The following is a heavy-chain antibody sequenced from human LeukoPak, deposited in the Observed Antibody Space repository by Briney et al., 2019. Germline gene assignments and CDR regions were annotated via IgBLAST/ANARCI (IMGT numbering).Heavy chain of an antibody. CDR3: ARDRRDYRAFDI. CDR2: INPSGGST. Sequence: ASVTVSCKASGYTFTSYYMHWVRQAPGQGLEWMGIINPSGGSTSYAQKFQGRVTMTRDTSTSTVYMELSSLRSEDTAVYYCARDRRDYRAFDIWGQGTMVTVSS. D-gene: IGHD5-12*01. V-gene: IGHV1-46*01. CDR1: GYTFTSYY. J-gene: IGHJ3*02.